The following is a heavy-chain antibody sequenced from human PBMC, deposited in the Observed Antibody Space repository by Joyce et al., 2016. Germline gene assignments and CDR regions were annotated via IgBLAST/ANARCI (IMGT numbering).Heavy chain of an antibody. V-gene: IGHV3-7*01. Sequence: CAAAGFTFSDYWIDWVRQAPGKGLEWVATIKQDGSETYYVESVDGRFTISRDNTKNSLYLQMNSLTADDTAVYYCARDVRFWYFDYWGQGTLVLVSS. CDR1: GFTFSDYW. CDR2: IKQDGSET. D-gene: IGHD3-3*01. J-gene: IGHJ4*02. CDR3: ARDVRFWYFDY.